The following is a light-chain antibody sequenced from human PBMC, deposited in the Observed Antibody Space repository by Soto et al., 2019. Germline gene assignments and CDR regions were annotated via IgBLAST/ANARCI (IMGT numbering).Light chain of an antibody. Sequence: IQMTHSPSSLSASVGDRVPITCRASQSISSYLNWYQQKPGKAPKLLIYAASSLQSGVPLRFSGSGSGTEFTLTINSLQSDDFATYYCQQYDSYSWTFGQGTKVDI. CDR2: AAS. J-gene: IGKJ1*01. V-gene: IGKV1-39*01. CDR3: QQYDSYSWT. CDR1: QSISSY.